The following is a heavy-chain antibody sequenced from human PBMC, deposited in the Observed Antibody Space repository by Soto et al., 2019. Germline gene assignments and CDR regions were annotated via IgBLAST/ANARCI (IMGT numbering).Heavy chain of an antibody. CDR3: ARTDSVGYYPY. V-gene: IGHV4-38-2*01. CDR1: GDSIISIYH. J-gene: IGHJ4*02. D-gene: IGHD3-22*01. CDR2: IYHTGTT. Sequence: PSDTLSLTCAVSGDSIISIYHWAWIRQPPGKGLEWVASIYHTGTTYYNPSLTSRVTISVDTSKNQFSLKLSSVTAADSAVYDCARTDSVGYYPYCGQGTLVNV.